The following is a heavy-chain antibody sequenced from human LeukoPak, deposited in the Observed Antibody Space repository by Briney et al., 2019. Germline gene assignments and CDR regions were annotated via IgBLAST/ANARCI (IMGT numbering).Heavy chain of an antibody. Sequence: ASVKVSCKASGYTFTDYYMHWVRQAPGQGLEWMGWINPNSGGTNYAQEFQGRVTMTRDTSISTAYMELSRLRSDDTAVYYCARGGWVRGVITRDGLTYWGQGTLVTVSS. D-gene: IGHD3-10*01. CDR3: ARGGWVRGVITRDGLTY. CDR1: GYTFTDYY. V-gene: IGHV1-2*02. J-gene: IGHJ4*02. CDR2: INPNSGGT.